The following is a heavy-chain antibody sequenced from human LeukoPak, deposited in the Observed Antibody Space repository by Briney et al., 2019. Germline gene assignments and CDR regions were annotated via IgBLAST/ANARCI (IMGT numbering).Heavy chain of an antibody. CDR1: GFTFSSYK. CDR2: ISSTSSYI. D-gene: IGHD6-6*01. CDR3: ARKSSSLGYYFDY. V-gene: IGHV3-21*01. J-gene: IGHJ4*02. Sequence: GGSLRLSCAASGFTFSSYKMNWVRQAPGKGLEWVSSISSTSSYIYYADSVKGRFTISRDNAKNSLYLQMNSLRVADTAVYYCARKSSSLGYYFDYWGQGTLVTVSS.